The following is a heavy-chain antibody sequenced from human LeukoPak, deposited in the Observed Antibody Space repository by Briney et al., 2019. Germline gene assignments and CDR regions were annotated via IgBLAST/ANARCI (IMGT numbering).Heavy chain of an antibody. CDR2: IYYSGST. D-gene: IGHD3-22*01. V-gene: IGHV4-59*01. CDR1: GGSISSYY. Sequence: PSETLSLTCTVSGGSISSYYWSWIRQPPGKGLDWIGYIYYSGSTNYNPSLKSRVTISVDTSKNQFSLKLSSVTAADTAVYYCARFYDSSGLISWYFDLWGRGTLVTVSS. CDR3: ARFYDSSGLISWYFDL. J-gene: IGHJ2*01.